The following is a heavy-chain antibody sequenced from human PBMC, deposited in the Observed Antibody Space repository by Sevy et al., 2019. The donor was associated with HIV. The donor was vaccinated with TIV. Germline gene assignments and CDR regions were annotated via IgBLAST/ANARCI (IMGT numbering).Heavy chain of an antibody. CDR3: ARGIVAYYFDY. V-gene: IGHV4-59*01. D-gene: IGHD5-12*01. J-gene: IGHJ4*02. Sequence: SETLSLTCTVSGDSISNYYWSWIRQPPGKGLEWIGYIYYSGFTNYKPSLKSRVTISVDTSKNQFSLKLSSVTAADTAVYYCARGIVAYYFDYWGQGTLVTVSS. CDR2: IYYSGFT. CDR1: GDSISNYY.